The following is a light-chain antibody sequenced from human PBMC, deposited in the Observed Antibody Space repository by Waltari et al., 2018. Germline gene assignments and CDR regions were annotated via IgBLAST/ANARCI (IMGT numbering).Light chain of an antibody. J-gene: IGKJ1*01. CDR3: QQHNSYPWT. CDR1: QSIRSW. CDR2: KAS. V-gene: IGKV1-5*03. Sequence: DIQMTQSPSTLSASVGDRVTIPCRASQSIRSWLAWYQQKPGKAPKLLIYKASSLESGAPSRFSGSGSGTEFTLTISSLQPGDFGTYYCQQHNSYPWTFGQGTKVEIK.